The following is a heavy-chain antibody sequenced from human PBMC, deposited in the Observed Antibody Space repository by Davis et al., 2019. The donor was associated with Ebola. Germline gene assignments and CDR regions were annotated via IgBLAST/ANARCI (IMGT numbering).Heavy chain of an antibody. CDR1: GGSISGHS. CDR3: ARIGSSSGWYEAFYI. V-gene: IGHV4-59*11. J-gene: IGHJ3*02. CDR2: IHYSGAT. D-gene: IGHD6-19*01. Sequence: PSETLSLTCTVSGGSISGHSWNWIRQPPGKGLEWNGYIHYSGATNYNPSLKSRVTISVDTSKNQFSLNLTAVTAADTALYYCARIGSSSGWYEAFYIWGKGTMVTVSS.